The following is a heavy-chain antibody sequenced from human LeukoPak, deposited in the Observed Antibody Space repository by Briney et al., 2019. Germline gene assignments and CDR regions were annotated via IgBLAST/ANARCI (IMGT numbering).Heavy chain of an antibody. V-gene: IGHV3-74*01. Sequence: PGGSLRLSCAGAGFTFSNCWMHWVRQAPGKGLVWVSRISGDGSSISYADSVKGRFTISRDNAKNTLYLQINSLRPEDTAVFYCARGPSGSAYGLFDYWGQGTLVTVSS. CDR2: ISGDGSSI. CDR1: GFTFSNCW. J-gene: IGHJ4*02. CDR3: ARGPSGSAYGLFDY. D-gene: IGHD5-12*01.